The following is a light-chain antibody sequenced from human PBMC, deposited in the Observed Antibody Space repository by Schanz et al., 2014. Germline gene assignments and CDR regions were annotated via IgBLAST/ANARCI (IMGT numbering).Light chain of an antibody. Sequence: QSALTQPPSASGSPGQSVTISCTGSSSDIGGYNSVSWYQHHPGQAPKLLIYDVSKRPSGVYTRFSGSKSGNTASLTISGLQAEDEADYYCSSYTSSSTLVFGGGTKLTVL. CDR3: SSYTSSSTLV. CDR1: SSDIGGYNS. J-gene: IGLJ2*01. CDR2: DVS. V-gene: IGLV2-14*01.